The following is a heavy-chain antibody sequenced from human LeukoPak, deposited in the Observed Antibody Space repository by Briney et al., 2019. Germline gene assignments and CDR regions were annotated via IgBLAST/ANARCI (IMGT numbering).Heavy chain of an antibody. CDR1: GFTFSSNW. CDR3: AKDHPRTGYFDY. CDR2: IKPDGSAE. J-gene: IGHJ4*02. V-gene: IGHV3-7*03. Sequence: QAGGSLRLSCATSGFTFSSNWMSWVRHVPGRGLDWVANIKPDGSAEYYAASVKGRFTVSRDNAKNTLYLQMNSLRAEDTAVYYCAKDHPRTGYFDYWGQGTLVTVSS. D-gene: IGHD1-14*01.